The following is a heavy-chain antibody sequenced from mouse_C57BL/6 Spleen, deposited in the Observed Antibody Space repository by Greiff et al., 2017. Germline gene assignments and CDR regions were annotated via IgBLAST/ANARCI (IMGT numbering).Heavy chain of an antibody. V-gene: IGHV5-17*01. CDR3: APYDYLFYAMVY. CDR2: ISSGSSTI. D-gene: IGHD2-4*01. J-gene: IGHJ4*01. CDR1: GFTFSDYG. Sequence: EVQLVESGGGLVKPGGSLKLSCAASGFTFSDYGMHWVRQAPEKGLEWVAYISSGSSTIYYADTVKGRFTISRDNAKNTLFLQMTSLRSEDTAMYYCAPYDYLFYAMVYWGQGTSVTVSS.